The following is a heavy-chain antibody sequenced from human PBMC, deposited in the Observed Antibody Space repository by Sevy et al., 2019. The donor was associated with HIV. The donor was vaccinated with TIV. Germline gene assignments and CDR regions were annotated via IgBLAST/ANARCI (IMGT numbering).Heavy chain of an antibody. CDR2: ISYDGSNK. J-gene: IGHJ6*02. CDR3: ARDDEPDYHYFDMDV. Sequence: GGSLRLSCAASGFTFSSYAMHWVRQAPGKGLEWVAVISYDGSNKYDADSVKGRFTISRDNSKNTLYLQMDGLRAEDTALYYCARDDEPDYHYFDMDVWGQGTTVTVSS. CDR1: GFTFSSYA. V-gene: IGHV3-30-3*01.